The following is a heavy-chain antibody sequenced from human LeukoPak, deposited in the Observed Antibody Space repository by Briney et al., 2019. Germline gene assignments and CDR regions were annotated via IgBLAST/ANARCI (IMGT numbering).Heavy chain of an antibody. D-gene: IGHD3-9*01. J-gene: IGHJ4*02. Sequence: SGTLSLTCAVSGGSISSSNWWSWVRPPPGKGLEWIGEIYHSGSTNYNPSLKGRVTISVDKSKNQFSLKLSSVTAADTAVYYCASLIYDILTGRVYYFDYWGQGTLVTVSS. CDR1: GGSISSSNW. CDR2: IYHSGST. CDR3: ASLIYDILTGRVYYFDY. V-gene: IGHV4-4*02.